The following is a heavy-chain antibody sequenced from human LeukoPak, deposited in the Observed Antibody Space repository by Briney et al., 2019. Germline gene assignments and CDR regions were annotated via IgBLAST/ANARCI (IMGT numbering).Heavy chain of an antibody. CDR3: ARAIQDYYGDYYYYGMDV. J-gene: IGHJ6*02. Sequence: ASVKVSCKASGYTFISYYIHWVRQAPGQGLEWMGIINPSGGRTNNAQKFQGRVTMTRDTSSNTVYMELSTLRSEDTAVYYCARAIQDYYGDYYYYGMDVWGQGTTVTVSS. CDR2: INPSGGRT. V-gene: IGHV1-46*01. CDR1: GYTFISYY. D-gene: IGHD3-10*01.